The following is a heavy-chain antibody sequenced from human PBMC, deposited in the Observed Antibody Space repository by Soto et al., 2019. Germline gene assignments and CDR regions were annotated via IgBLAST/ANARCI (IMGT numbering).Heavy chain of an antibody. CDR1: GGSISSSSYY. V-gene: IGHV4-39*01. D-gene: IGHD2-15*01. Sequence: QLQLQESGPGLVKPSETLSLTCTVSGGSISSSSYYWGWISQPPGKGLEWIGSIDYSWSTYYNPSLKSRVPISVDTSKNQFALKLSTVTAADTAVYYCARHTPEISRSDHGGQGTQVTVSS. CDR3: ARHTPEISRSDH. CDR2: IDYSWST. J-gene: IGHJ4*02.